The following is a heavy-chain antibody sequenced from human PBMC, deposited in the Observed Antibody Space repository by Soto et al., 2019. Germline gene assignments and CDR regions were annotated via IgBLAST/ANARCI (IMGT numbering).Heavy chain of an antibody. CDR3: ASHAVQSSGFTHY. CDR1: GGSISSSSYY. CDR2: IYYSGST. D-gene: IGHD6-19*01. Sequence: QLQLQESGPGLVKPSETLSLTCTVSGGSISSSSYYWGWIRQPPGKGLEWIGSIYYSGSTYYNPSLKSRVTISVATSKSPFYLKLSSVTAAATAVYDCASHAVQSSGFTHYWGQGTLVTVSS. J-gene: IGHJ4*02. V-gene: IGHV4-39*01.